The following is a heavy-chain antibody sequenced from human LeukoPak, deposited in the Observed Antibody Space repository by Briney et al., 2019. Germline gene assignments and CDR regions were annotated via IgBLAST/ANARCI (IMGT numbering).Heavy chain of an antibody. D-gene: IGHD2-21*02. CDR1: GFTFSNAW. CDR2: IKSKTDGGTT. J-gene: IGHJ4*02. V-gene: IGHV3-15*07. Sequence: GGSLRLSCAASGFTFSNAWMNWVRQAPGKGLERVGRIKSKTDGGTTDYAAPVKGRFTISRDDSKNTLYLQMNSLKTEDTAVYYCTTDPTQYPHAYCGGDCYSTLDYWGQGTLVTVSS. CDR3: TTDPTQYPHAYCGGDCYSTLDY.